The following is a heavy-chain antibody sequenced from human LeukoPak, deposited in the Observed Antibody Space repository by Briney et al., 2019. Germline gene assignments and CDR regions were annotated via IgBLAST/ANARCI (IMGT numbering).Heavy chain of an antibody. CDR1: GGTFSSHA. CDR3: ARGPYGDSYWYFDL. J-gene: IGHJ2*01. D-gene: IGHD4-17*01. V-gene: IGHV1-69*06. CDR2: IIPIFGTA. Sequence: GSSVKVSCKASGGTFSSHAISWVRQAPGQGLEWMGGIIPIFGTANYAQKFQGRVTITADKSTSTAYMELSSLRSEDTAVYYCARGPYGDSYWYFDLWGRGTLVTVSS.